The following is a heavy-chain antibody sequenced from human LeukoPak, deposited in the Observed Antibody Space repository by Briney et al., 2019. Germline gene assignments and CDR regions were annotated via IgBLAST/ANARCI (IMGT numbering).Heavy chain of an antibody. V-gene: IGHV4-34*01. J-gene: IGHJ6*03. CDR1: GGSFSGYY. CDR3: ARGPTYYYDSSGYYYYYYYYMDV. Sequence: SQTLSLTCAVYGGSFSGYYWSWIRQPPGKGLEWIGEINHSGSTNYNPSLKSRVTISVDTSKNQFSLKLSSVTAADTAVYYCARGPTYYYDSSGYYYYYYYYMDVWGKGTTVTVSS. CDR2: INHSGST. D-gene: IGHD3-22*01.